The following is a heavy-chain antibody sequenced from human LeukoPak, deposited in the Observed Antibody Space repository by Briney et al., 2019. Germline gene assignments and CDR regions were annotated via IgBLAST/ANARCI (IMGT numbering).Heavy chain of an antibody. V-gene: IGHV1-2*02. Sequence: ASVTLSCKACGYTFTGYYMHWVRQAPGQGLQWMGWINPNIVDTNYAQNFQGRVTINRDTPNSTAYMDLSRLRSDDTAVYYSAPRIAVAGTQGYWGQGTLVTVSS. CDR2: INPNIVDT. CDR3: APRIAVAGTQGY. D-gene: IGHD6-19*01. CDR1: GYTFTGYY. J-gene: IGHJ4*02.